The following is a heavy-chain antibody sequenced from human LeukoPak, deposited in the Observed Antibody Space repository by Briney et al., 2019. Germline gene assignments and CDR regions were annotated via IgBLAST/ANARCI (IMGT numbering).Heavy chain of an antibody. J-gene: IGHJ4*02. D-gene: IGHD6-19*01. CDR1: GGPHRSSTYY. CDR2: MYYTGST. CDR3: ARQSDSSGWSTYGY. V-gene: IGHV4-39*01. Sequence: PSETPSPPLPVSGGPHRSSTYYWGWVPQPPREGVEGVGSMYYTGSTYYSPSLKSRVTISVDTSKNQFSLKLSSVTAADTAVYYCARQSDSSGWSTYGYWGQGTLVTVSS.